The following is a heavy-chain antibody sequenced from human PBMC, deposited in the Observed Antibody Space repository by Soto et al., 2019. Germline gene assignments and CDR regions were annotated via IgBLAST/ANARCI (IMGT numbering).Heavy chain of an antibody. V-gene: IGHV4-34*01. CDR1: GGSFSGYY. CDR3: ARRVRGVNDTFDV. D-gene: IGHD3-10*01. J-gene: IGHJ3*01. Sequence: SETLSLTCGVYGGSFSGYYWSWIRQPPGKGLEWIGEINQSGSTNYNPSLKSRVTVSLDTSEDQSSLKLISVSAADTAVYYCARRVRGVNDTFDVWGQGTMVTVSS. CDR2: INQSGST.